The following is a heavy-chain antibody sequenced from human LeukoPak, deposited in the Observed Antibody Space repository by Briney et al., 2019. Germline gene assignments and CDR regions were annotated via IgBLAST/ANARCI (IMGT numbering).Heavy chain of an antibody. CDR1: GYSFTSYW. D-gene: IGHD3-22*01. V-gene: IGHV5-51*01. J-gene: IGHJ4*02. CDR3: AASYYYDSRGSYYFDY. CDR2: IYPGDSDT. Sequence: GESLKISCQGSGYSFTSYWIGWVRQMPGKGLEWMGIIYPGDSDTRYSPSFQGQVTISADKSISTAYLQWSSLKASDTAMYYCAASYYYDSRGSYYFDYWGQGTLVTVSS.